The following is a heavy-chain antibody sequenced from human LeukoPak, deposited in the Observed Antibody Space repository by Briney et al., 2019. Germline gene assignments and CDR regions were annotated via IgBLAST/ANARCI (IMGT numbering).Heavy chain of an antibody. D-gene: IGHD1-14*01. V-gene: IGHV4-59*08. Sequence: SETLSLTCTVSGGSISSYYWSWIRQPPGKGLEWIGYIYYSGSTNYNPSLKSRVTISVDTSKNQFSLKLSSVTAADTAEYYCASSVYYYFDYWGQGTLVTVSS. CDR3: ASSVYYYFDY. J-gene: IGHJ4*02. CDR1: GGSISSYY. CDR2: IYYSGST.